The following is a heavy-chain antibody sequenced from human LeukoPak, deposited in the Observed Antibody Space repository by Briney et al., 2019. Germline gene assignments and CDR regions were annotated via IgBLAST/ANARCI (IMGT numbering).Heavy chain of an antibody. D-gene: IGHD6-13*01. Sequence: SETLSLTCTVSSGSIRSYYWSWIRQPPGKGLEWIGYIYYSGSTNYNPSLKSRVTISVDTSKNQFSLKLSSVTAADTAVYYCARVYYSNSYDYWYFDLWGRGTLVTVSS. J-gene: IGHJ2*01. CDR3: ARVYYSNSYDYWYFDL. V-gene: IGHV4-59*01. CDR1: SGSIRSYY. CDR2: IYYSGST.